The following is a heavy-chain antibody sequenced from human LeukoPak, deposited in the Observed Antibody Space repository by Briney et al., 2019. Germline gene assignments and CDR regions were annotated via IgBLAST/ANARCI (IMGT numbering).Heavy chain of an antibody. CDR3: ARGPSLIYYDSSGYQLYY. CDR2: MNPNSGNT. Sequence: GASVKVSCKASGYTFTSYDINWVRQATGQGLEWMGWMNPNSGNTGYAQKFQGRVTMTRNTSISTAYMELSSLRSEDTAVYYCARGPSLIYYDSSGYQLYYWGQGTLVTVSS. CDR1: GYTFTSYD. V-gene: IGHV1-8*01. J-gene: IGHJ4*02. D-gene: IGHD3-22*01.